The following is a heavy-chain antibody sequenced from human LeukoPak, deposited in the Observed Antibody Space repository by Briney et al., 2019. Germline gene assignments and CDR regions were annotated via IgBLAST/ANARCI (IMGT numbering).Heavy chain of an antibody. CDR3: ARGSGYCSGGSCYAMPFYYYYYGMGV. D-gene: IGHD2-15*01. CDR1: GGSISSYY. J-gene: IGHJ6*02. CDR2: IYYSGSI. Sequence: SETLSLTCTVSGGSISSYYWSWIRQPAGKGLEWIGYIYYSGSIKYNPSLKSRVTISVDTSKNQFSLKLSSVIAADTAVYYCARGSGYCSGGSCYAMPFYYYYYGMGVWGQGTTVTVSS. V-gene: IGHV4-59*01.